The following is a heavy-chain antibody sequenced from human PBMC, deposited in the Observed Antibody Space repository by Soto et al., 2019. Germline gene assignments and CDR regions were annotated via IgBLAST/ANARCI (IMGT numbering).Heavy chain of an antibody. D-gene: IGHD3-22*01. CDR1: GFSFNRYF. Sequence: GGSLRLSCAASGFSFNRYFMTWFRQAPGKGLERVATVDQDGSAKYYVDSVKGRFTISRDNAKNSLYVQMNSLRGEDTAVYYCARYCAYDSIYYCSSDRLDYWGQGTLVTVSS. V-gene: IGHV3-7*01. J-gene: IGHJ4*02. CDR2: VDQDGSAK. CDR3: ARYCAYDSIYYCSSDRLDY.